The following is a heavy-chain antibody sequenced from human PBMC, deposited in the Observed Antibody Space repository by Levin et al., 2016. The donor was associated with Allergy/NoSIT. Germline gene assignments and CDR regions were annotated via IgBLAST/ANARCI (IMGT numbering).Heavy chain of an antibody. V-gene: IGHV4-34*01. CDR2: INHSGST. CDR1: GGSFSGYY. CDR3: ARATLWFGESYFDY. J-gene: IGHJ4*02. Sequence: SETLSLTCAVYGGSFSGYYWSWIRQPPGKGLEWIGEINHSGSTNYNPSLKSRVTISVDTSKNQFSLKLSSVTAADTAVYYCARATLWFGESYFDYWGQGTLVTVSS. D-gene: IGHD3-10*01.